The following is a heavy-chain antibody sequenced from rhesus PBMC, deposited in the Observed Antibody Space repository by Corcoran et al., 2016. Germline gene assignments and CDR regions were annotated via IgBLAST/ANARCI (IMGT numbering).Heavy chain of an antibody. V-gene: IGHV4S7*01. CDR2: IYVNRAST. J-gene: IGHJ2*01. Sequence: QVQLQESGPGLVKPSETLSLTCAVSGGSISGGYYWGWIRQHPGKGLEWIGKIYVNRASTYYNPSLKSRCTISKDTSKNQFSLKLSSVTAADTAVYYCARGGSGNWYFDIWGPGTPITISS. D-gene: IGHD6-13*01. CDR3: ARGGSGNWYFDI. CDR1: GGSISGGYY.